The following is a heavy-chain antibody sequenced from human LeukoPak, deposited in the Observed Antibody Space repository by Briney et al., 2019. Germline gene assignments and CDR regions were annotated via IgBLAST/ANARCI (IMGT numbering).Heavy chain of an antibody. CDR2: ISSSSTYI. D-gene: IGHD3-3*01. CDR3: ANSITIFGVADY. CDR1: GFTFSNYS. V-gene: IGHV3-21*01. Sequence: PGGSLRLSCAASGFTFSNYSLKWVRQAPGKGLEWVSAISSSSTYIYYADSVKGRFTISRDNAKNSLYLQMNSLRDEDTAVYYCANSITIFGVADYWGQGTLVTVSS. J-gene: IGHJ4*02.